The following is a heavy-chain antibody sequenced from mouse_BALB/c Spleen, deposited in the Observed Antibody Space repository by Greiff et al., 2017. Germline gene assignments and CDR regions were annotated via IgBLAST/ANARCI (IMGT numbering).Heavy chain of an antibody. D-gene: IGHD2-1*01. Sequence: DVKLVESGGGLVQPGGSRKLSCAASGFTFSSFGMHWVRQAPEKGLEWVAYISSGSSTIYYADTVKGRFTISRDNPKNTLFLQMTSLRSEDTAMYYCARGGLTTWGQGTLVTVSA. V-gene: IGHV5-17*02. J-gene: IGHJ3*01. CDR3: ARGGLTT. CDR1: GFTFSSFG. CDR2: ISSGSSTI.